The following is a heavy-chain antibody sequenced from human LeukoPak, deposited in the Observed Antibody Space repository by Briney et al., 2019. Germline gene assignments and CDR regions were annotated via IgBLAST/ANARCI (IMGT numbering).Heavy chain of an antibody. CDR2: IYYSGST. J-gene: IGHJ4*02. D-gene: IGHD2-2*01. CDR3: ARGPRKDIVVVPAALHFDY. CDR1: GGSISSYY. V-gene: IGHV4-59*01. Sequence: SETPSLTCTVSGGSISSYYWSWIRQPPGKGLEWIGYIYYSGSTNYNPSLKSRVTISVDTSKNQFSLKLSSVTAADTAVYYCARGPRKDIVVVPAALHFDYWGQGTLVTVSS.